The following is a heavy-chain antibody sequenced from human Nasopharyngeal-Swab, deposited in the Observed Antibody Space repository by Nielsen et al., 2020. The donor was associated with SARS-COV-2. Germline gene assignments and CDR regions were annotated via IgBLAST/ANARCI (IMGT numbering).Heavy chain of an antibody. CDR1: GFTFSSYA. J-gene: IGHJ6*03. D-gene: IGHD5-18*01. Sequence: GGSLRLSCAASGFTFSSYAMSWVRQAPGKGLEWVSAISGSGGSTYYADSVKGRFTISRDNSKNTLYLQMNSLRAEDTAVYYCARGGYSYGLYYYYYYMDVWGKGTTVTVSS. V-gene: IGHV3-23*01. CDR2: ISGSGGST. CDR3: ARGGYSYGLYYYYYYMDV.